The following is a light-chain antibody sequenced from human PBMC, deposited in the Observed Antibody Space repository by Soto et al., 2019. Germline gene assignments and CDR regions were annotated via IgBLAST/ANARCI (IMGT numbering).Light chain of an antibody. CDR3: QYYGSSLWT. CDR2: GAS. CDR1: QTVSSSY. Sequence: EIVLTHSPGTLSLSPGERATLSCRASQTVSSSYLAWYQQKPGQAPRLLIYGASSRATGIPDRFSGSGSGTDFTLTISRLELEDFAVYYCQYYGSSLWTFGQGTKVEFK. J-gene: IGKJ1*01. V-gene: IGKV3-20*01.